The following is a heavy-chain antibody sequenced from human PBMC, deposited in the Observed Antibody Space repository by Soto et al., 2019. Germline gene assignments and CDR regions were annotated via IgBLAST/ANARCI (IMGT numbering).Heavy chain of an antibody. Sequence: GGSLRLSCAASGFTFSSYSMNGVRQAPGKGLEWVSYISSSSSTIYYADSVKGRFTISRDNAKNSLYLQMNSLRAEDTAVYYCARDGSRVAAAGWFDYWGQGTLVTVSS. CDR2: ISSSSSTI. J-gene: IGHJ4*02. CDR3: ARDGSRVAAAGWFDY. V-gene: IGHV3-48*01. D-gene: IGHD6-13*01. CDR1: GFTFSSYS.